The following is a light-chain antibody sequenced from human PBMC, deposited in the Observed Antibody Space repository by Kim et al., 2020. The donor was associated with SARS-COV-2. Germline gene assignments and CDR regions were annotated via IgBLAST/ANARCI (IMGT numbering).Light chain of an antibody. J-gene: IGLJ3*02. CDR1: NSNIGSNT. CDR2: NDN. V-gene: IGLV1-44*01. CDR3: AAWDDSLNGWV. Sequence: GQKVTSSCSGSNSNIGSNTANWYQQLPGTAPKVLIYNDNKRPSGVPDRVSGSKSGTSASLAISGLQSEDEADYYCAAWDDSLNGWVFGGGTQLTVL.